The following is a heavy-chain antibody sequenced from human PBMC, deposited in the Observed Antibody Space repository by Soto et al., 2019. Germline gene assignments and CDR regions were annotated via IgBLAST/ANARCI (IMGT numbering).Heavy chain of an antibody. Sequence: GGSLRLSCAASGFTFSNYWMTWVRQAPGKGLEWVANIQGDGSQNYYVDSVKGRFTISRDNAKNSPYLQMNSLRAEDTAVYFCVRDRNAHYGSSWYEAYDFWGQGTMVTVSS. CDR3: VRDRNAHYGSSWYEAYDF. CDR2: IQGDGSQN. J-gene: IGHJ3*01. V-gene: IGHV3-7*01. D-gene: IGHD6-13*01. CDR1: GFTFSNYW.